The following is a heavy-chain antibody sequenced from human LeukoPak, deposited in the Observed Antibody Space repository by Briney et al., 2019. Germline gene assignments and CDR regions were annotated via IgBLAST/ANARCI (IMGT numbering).Heavy chain of an antibody. V-gene: IGHV3-11*04. CDR2: ISSSGSTR. CDR3: ARGTTGWINWFDP. D-gene: IGHD1-1*01. J-gene: IGHJ5*02. Sequence: PGGSLRLSCAASGFTFSNYAMSWIRQAPGKGLEWISYISSSGSTRYYADSVKGRFTISRDNAKNSLYLQMNSLRVEDTAVYYCARGTTGWINWFDPWGQGTLVTVSS. CDR1: GFTFSNYA.